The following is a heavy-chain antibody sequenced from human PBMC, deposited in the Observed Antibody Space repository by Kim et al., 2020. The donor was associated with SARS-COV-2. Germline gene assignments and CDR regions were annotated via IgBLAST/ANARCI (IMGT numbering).Heavy chain of an antibody. D-gene: IGHD5-18*01. J-gene: IGHJ5*02. CDR1: GGSFSGYY. CDR2: INHSGST. CDR3: ARAFGQLWLHEPKSIWFDP. Sequence: SETLSLTCAVYGGSFSGYYWSWIRQPPGKGLEWIGEINHSGSTNYNPSLKSRVTISVDTSKNQFSLKLSSVTAADTAVYYCARAFGQLWLHEPKSIWFDPWGQGTLVTVSS. V-gene: IGHV4-34*01.